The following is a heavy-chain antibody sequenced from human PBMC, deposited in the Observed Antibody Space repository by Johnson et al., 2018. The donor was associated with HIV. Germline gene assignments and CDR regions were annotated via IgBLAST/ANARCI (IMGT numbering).Heavy chain of an antibody. CDR2: ISYDGSNK. D-gene: IGHD6-13*01. Sequence: QVKLVESGGGVVQPGGSLRLSCAASGFTFSSYGMHWVRQAPGKGLEWVAVISYDGSNKYYADSVKGRFTISRDNSKNTLYLQMNSLRAEDTAVYYCARDKNNRIAAAALAAFDIWGQGTMVTVSS. CDR3: ARDKNNRIAAAALAAFDI. J-gene: IGHJ3*02. V-gene: IGHV3-30*19. CDR1: GFTFSSYG.